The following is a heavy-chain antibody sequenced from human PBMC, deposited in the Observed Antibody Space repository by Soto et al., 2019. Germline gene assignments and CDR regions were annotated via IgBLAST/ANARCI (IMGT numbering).Heavy chain of an antibody. V-gene: IGHV1-46*01. CDR2: INPSGGST. CDR3: GRYDYNGYYLDY. Sequence: QVQLVQSGAEVKKPGASVKVSCKASGYTFSTYYMHWVRQAPGQGYEWMGIINPSGGSTTYAQKFQGRVTMTRDRSTTTVYVELSSLSSEDTAVYYCGRYDYNGYYLDYRGQGTLVNVSS. D-gene: IGHD4-4*01. J-gene: IGHJ4*02. CDR1: GYTFSTYY.